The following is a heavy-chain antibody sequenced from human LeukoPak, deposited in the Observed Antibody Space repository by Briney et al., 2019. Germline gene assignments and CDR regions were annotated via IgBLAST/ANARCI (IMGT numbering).Heavy chain of an antibody. CDR1: GFTFSSYA. D-gene: IGHD3-22*01. CDR2: ISSSGGRT. CDR3: VRASYYYDTSGSPRGWFDP. Sequence: GGSLRLSCAASGFTFSSYAMSWVRQAPGKGVEWVSSISSSGGRTHYADSVKGRFTISRDNSKNTLYLQMNSLRAEDTAVYYCVRASYYYDTSGSPRGWFDPWGQGTLVTVSS. V-gene: IGHV3-23*01. J-gene: IGHJ5*02.